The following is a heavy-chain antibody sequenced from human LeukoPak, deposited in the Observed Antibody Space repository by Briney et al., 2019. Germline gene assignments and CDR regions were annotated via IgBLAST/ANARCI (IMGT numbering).Heavy chain of an antibody. D-gene: IGHD3-10*01. CDR2: MNPNSGNA. CDR1: GYTFTSYD. V-gene: IGHV1-8*01. J-gene: IGHJ4*02. CDR3: GRPLQRGSWTQRALDY. Sequence: ASVQVSCQASGYTFTSYDISWVRQATGQGLEWMGWMNPNSGNAGYAQRFQGRVTMTRNNSISTVYMELTSLRSEDTAVYYCGRPLQRGSWTQRALDYWGQGTLVNVSS.